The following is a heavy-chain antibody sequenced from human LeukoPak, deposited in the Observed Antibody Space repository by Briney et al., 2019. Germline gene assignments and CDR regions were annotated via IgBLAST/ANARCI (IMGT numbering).Heavy chain of an antibody. CDR3: ARGGKGPVSYYYYMDV. CDR2: IYHSGST. Sequence: SETLSLTCSVSGDSITGYYWGWIRQPPGKGLEWVGSIYHSGSTYYNPSLKSRVTISVDTSKNQFSLKLSSVTAADTAVYYCARGGKGPVSYYYYMDVWGKGTTVTVSS. CDR1: GDSITGYY. J-gene: IGHJ6*03. V-gene: IGHV4-38-2*02. D-gene: IGHD1-14*01.